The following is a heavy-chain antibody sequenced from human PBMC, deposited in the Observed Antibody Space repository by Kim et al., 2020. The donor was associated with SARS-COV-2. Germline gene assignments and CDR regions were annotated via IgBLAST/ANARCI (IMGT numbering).Heavy chain of an antibody. J-gene: IGHJ6*04. Sequence: GNTYYSPSVKSRITMSADTSKNQFSLRLSSVTAADTAVYYCARICSSNFYLDVWGKGTSVTVSS. CDR2: GNT. V-gene: IGHV4-39*01. CDR3: ARICSSNFYLDV. D-gene: IGHD2-15*01.